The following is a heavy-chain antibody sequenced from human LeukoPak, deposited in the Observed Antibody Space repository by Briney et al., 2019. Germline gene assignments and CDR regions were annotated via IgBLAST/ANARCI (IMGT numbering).Heavy chain of an antibody. J-gene: IGHJ4*02. V-gene: IGHV3-15*01. CDR3: TTVSATGTPFL. D-gene: IGHD1-1*01. Sequence: GGSLRLSCAASGFIFSSYAMSWVRQAPGKGLEWVGRVKSKNDGGTTEFAAPVKGRFTISRDDSKDTVYLQMNSLKTEDTAVYYCTTVSATGTPFLWGQGTLVTVSS. CDR1: GFIFSSYA. CDR2: VKSKNDGGTT.